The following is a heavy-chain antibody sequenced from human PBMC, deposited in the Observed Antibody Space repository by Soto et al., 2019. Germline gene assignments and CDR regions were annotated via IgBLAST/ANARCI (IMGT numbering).Heavy chain of an antibody. D-gene: IGHD3-3*01. V-gene: IGHV3-23*01. CDR3: AKCFGWLLFHDY. J-gene: IGHJ4*02. CDR1: GFTFSSYA. CDR2: ISGSGGST. Sequence: HPGGSLRLSCAASGFTFSSYAMSWVRQAPGKGLEWVSAISGSGGSTYYADSVKGRFTISRDNSKNTLYLQMNSLRAEDTAVYYCAKCFGWLLFHDYWGQGTLVTVSS.